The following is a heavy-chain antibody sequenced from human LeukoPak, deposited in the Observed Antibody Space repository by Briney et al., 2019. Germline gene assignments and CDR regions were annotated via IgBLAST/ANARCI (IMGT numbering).Heavy chain of an antibody. CDR1: GYTLTELS. J-gene: IGHJ6*02. D-gene: IGHD1-1*01. Sequence: ASVKVSCKVSGYTLTELSMHWVRQAPGKGLEWMGGFDPEDGETIYAKKFQGRVTMTEDTSTDTAYMELSSLRSEDTAVYYCATDTGYYYGMDVWGQGTTVTVSS. V-gene: IGHV1-24*01. CDR3: ATDTGYYYGMDV. CDR2: FDPEDGET.